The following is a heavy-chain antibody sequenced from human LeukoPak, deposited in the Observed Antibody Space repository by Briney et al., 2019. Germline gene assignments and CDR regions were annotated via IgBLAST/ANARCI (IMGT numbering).Heavy chain of an antibody. D-gene: IGHD2/OR15-2a*01. CDR3: AREGPRGNSQFDY. CDR2: IWYDGSNK. V-gene: IGHV3-33*01. Sequence: GGSLRLSCAASGFTFSSYGMHWVRQAPGKGLEWVALIWYDGSNKYYADSVKGRLTISRDNSKNTLYLQMNSLRAEDTAVYYCAREGPRGNSQFDYWGQGALVTVSS. CDR1: GFTFSSYG. J-gene: IGHJ4*02.